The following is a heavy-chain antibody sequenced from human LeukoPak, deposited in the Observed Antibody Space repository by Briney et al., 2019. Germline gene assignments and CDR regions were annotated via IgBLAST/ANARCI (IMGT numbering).Heavy chain of an antibody. CDR3: ARGIAARPNYFDY. D-gene: IGHD6-6*01. CDR2: IYYSGST. Sequence: SETLSLTCTVSGGSISSSSYYWGWIRQPPGKGLEWIESIYYSGSTYYNPSLKSRVTISVDTSKNQFSLKLSSVTAADTAVYYCARGIAARPNYFDYWGQGTLVTVSS. V-gene: IGHV4-39*01. CDR1: GGSISSSSYY. J-gene: IGHJ4*02.